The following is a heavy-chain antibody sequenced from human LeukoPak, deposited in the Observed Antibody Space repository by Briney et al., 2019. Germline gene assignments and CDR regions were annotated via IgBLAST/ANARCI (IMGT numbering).Heavy chain of an antibody. D-gene: IGHD3-3*01. CDR2: ISAYNGNT. V-gene: IGHV1-18*01. CDR1: GYTFTSYG. J-gene: IGHJ5*02. CDR3: ARDHSGDFWSGYYKNNWFDP. Sequence: GASVKVSCKASGYTFTSYGISWVRQAPGQGLEWMGWISAYNGNTNYAQKLQGRVTMTTDTSTSTAYMELRSLRSDDTAVYYCARDHSGDFWSGYYKNNWFDPWGQGTLVTVSS.